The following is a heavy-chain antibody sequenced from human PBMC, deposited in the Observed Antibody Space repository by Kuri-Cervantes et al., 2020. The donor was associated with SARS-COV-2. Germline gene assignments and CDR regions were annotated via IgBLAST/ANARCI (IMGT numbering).Heavy chain of an antibody. CDR1: GGSFSGYY. V-gene: IGHV4-34*01. CDR2: INHSGST. J-gene: IGHJ5*02. CDR3: ARDLPYDFWSGYSTGPNWFEP. D-gene: IGHD3-3*01. Sequence: ESLKISCAVYGGSFSGYYWSWIRQPPGKGLEWIGEINHSGSTNYNPSLKSRVTISVDTSKNQFSLKLSSVTAADTAVYYCARDLPYDFWSGYSTGPNWFEPWGQGTLVTVSS.